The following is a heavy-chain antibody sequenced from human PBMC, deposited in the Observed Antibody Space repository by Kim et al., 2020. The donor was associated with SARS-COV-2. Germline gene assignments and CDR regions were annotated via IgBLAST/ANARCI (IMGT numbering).Heavy chain of an antibody. Sequence: PSLKIRVTASVDTSKNQFALKLSSVSAADTAVYYCAMVVYKLERRGGFDYWGQGTLVTVSS. D-gene: IGHD1-1*01. J-gene: IGHJ4*02. V-gene: IGHV4-31*02. CDR3: AMVVYKLERRGGFDY.